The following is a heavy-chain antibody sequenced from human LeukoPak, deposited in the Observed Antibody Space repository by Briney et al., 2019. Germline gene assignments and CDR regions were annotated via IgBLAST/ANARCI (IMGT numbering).Heavy chain of an antibody. Sequence: SETLSLTCTVSGGYISSRDYYWRWIRRPRGEGLWWFAYMYNSGRTYYNPSLKSRVTMSADTSKNQLSLKLSSVTAADTAVYYCARPYYYDSRIDPWGQGILVTVSS. J-gene: IGHJ5*02. CDR1: GGYISSRDYY. V-gene: IGHV4-30-4*01. CDR2: MYNSGRT. D-gene: IGHD3-22*01. CDR3: ARPYYYDSRIDP.